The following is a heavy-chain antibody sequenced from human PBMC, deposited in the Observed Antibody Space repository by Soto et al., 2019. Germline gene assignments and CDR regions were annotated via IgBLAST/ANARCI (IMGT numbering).Heavy chain of an antibody. J-gene: IGHJ4*02. CDR2: IYYSGST. D-gene: IGHD3-3*01. Sequence: PSEALSLTCTVSGGSISSGGYYWSWIRQHPGKGLEWIGYIYYSGSTYYNPSLKSRVTISVDPSKNQFSLKLSSVTAADTAVYYCARGLNDFWSGYRTPYFDYWGQGTLVTVSS. CDR3: ARGLNDFWSGYRTPYFDY. CDR1: GGSISSGGYY. V-gene: IGHV4-31*03.